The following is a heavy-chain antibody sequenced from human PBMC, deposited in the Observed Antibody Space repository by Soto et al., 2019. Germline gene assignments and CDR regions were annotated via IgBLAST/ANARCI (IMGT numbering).Heavy chain of an antibody. CDR2: IIPNIGNT. J-gene: IGHJ4*02. CDR3: ARDRHCSSTSCYNVFDH. V-gene: IGHV1-18*01. Sequence: ASVKVSCKASGGTFSSYTISWVRQAPGQVLEWMGRIIPNIGNTNYAQKLQGRVTMTTDTSTSTAYMELRSLRSDDTAVYYCARDRHCSSTSCYNVFDHWGQGTLVTVSS. CDR1: GGTFSSYT. D-gene: IGHD2-2*02.